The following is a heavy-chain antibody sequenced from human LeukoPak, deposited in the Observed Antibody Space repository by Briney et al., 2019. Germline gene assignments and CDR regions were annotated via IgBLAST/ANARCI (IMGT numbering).Heavy chain of an antibody. J-gene: IGHJ4*02. V-gene: IGHV1-69*04. D-gene: IGHD3-10*01. CDR1: GGTFSSYA. CDR3: AAEIDTYYYGSGSYSPPFYFDY. CDR2: IIPILGIA. Sequence: SVKVSCKASGGTFSSYAISWVRQAPGQGLEWMGRIIPILGIANYAQKFQGRVTITADKSTSTAYMELSSLRSEDTAVYYCAAEIDTYYYGSGSYSPPFYFDYWGQGTLVTVSS.